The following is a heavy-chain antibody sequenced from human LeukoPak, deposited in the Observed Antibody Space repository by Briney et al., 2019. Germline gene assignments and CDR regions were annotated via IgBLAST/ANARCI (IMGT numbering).Heavy chain of an antibody. CDR3: AKDRGAAAGRAVFDY. V-gene: IGHV3-23*01. J-gene: IGHJ4*02. CDR2: ISGSGGST. Sequence: GGSLRLSCAASGFTLSSYAMSWVRQAPGKGLEWVSAISGSGGSTYYADSVKGRFTISRDNSKNTLYLQMNSLRAEDTAVYYCAKDRGAAAGRAVFDYWGQGTLVTVSS. D-gene: IGHD6-13*01. CDR1: GFTLSSYA.